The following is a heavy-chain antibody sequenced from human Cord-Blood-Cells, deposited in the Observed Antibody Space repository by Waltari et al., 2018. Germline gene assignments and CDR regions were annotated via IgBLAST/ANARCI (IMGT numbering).Heavy chain of an antibody. CDR3: ARVFGGWIAASLGY. J-gene: IGHJ4*02. Sequence: QVPLVQSGAAVKKPGASVRVSCKASGCTSTSYDINWVRQGTGQGLEWMGWMNPNSGNTGYAQKFQGRVTMTRNTSISTAYMELSSLRSEDTAVYYCARVFGGWIAASLGYWGQGTLVTVSS. D-gene: IGHD6-6*01. CDR2: MNPNSGNT. V-gene: IGHV1-8*01. CDR1: GCTSTSYD.